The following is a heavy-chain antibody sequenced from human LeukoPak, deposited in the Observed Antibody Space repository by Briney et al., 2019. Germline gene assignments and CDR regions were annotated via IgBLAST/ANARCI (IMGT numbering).Heavy chain of an antibody. Sequence: ASVKVSCKASGYTFTSYDINWVRQATGQGLEWMGWMNPNNGNTGYAQKFQGRVTMTRNTSISTAYMELSSLRSEDTAVYYCARGVSYDFWSGYSQWGQGTLVTVSS. J-gene: IGHJ4*02. CDR1: GYTFTSYD. CDR2: MNPNNGNT. D-gene: IGHD3-3*01. CDR3: ARGVSYDFWSGYSQ. V-gene: IGHV1-8*01.